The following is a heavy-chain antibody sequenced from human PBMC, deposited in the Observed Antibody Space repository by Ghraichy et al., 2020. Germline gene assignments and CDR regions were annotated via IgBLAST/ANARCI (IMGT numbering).Heavy chain of an antibody. CDR3: ARQFSGSYLNFDY. CDR2: IYYSGST. D-gene: IGHD1-26*01. J-gene: IGHJ4*02. V-gene: IGHV4-39*07. Sequence: ESLNISCTVSGGSISSSSYYWGWIRQPPGKGLEWIGSIYYSGSTYYNPSLKSRVTISVDTSKNQFSLKLSSVTAADTAVYYCARQFSGSYLNFDYWGQGTLVTVSS. CDR1: GGSISSSSYY.